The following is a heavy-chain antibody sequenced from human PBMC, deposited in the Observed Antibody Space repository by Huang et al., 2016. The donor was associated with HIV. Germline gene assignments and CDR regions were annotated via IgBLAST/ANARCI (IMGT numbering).Heavy chain of an antibody. CDR1: GGSITISSDY. CDR2: VYLSGNT. Sequence: QLQLQESGPGLVKPSETLSLTCTVSGGSITISSDYWGWIRQPPGKGLAWIGSVYLSGNTYYNPSLKSRVTISVDTSKNQFSLKVSSVTAADTAVYYCARSDSSTWYPCLDPWGHGILVTVSS. V-gene: IGHV4-39*01. J-gene: IGHJ5*02. D-gene: IGHD6-13*01. CDR3: ARSDSSTWYPCLDP.